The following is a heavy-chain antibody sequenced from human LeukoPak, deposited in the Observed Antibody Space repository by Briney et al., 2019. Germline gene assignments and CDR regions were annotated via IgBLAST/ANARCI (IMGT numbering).Heavy chain of an antibody. V-gene: IGHV3-30*18. CDR3: TKDKSIAVAGTAEIDY. CDR1: GFTFSSYG. D-gene: IGHD6-19*01. Sequence: QPGGSLRLSCAASGFTFSSYGMHWVRQAPGKGLEWVAVISYDGSEKYYADSVQGRFTISRDNSKNTLSLQMNSLRAEDTAVFYCTKDKSIAVAGTAEIDYWGQGTLVTVSS. J-gene: IGHJ4*02. CDR2: ISYDGSEK.